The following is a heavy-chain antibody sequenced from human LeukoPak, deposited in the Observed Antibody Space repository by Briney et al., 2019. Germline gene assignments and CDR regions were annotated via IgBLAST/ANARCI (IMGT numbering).Heavy chain of an antibody. J-gene: IGHJ4*02. V-gene: IGHV4-61*02. CDR3: ARGWHLEWSHFDY. Sequence: KPSQTLSLTCTVSGGSISSGSYYWSWIRQPAGKGLEWIGRIYTSGSTNYNPSLKSRVTISVDTSKNQFPLKLSSVTAADTAVYYCARGWHLEWSHFDYWGQGTLVTVSS. CDR2: IYTSGST. D-gene: IGHD3-3*01. CDR1: GGSISSGSYY.